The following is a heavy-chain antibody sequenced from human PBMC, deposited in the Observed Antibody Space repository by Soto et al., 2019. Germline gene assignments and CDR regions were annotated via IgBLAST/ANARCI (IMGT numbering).Heavy chain of an antibody. D-gene: IGHD2-2*01. V-gene: IGHV3-23*01. CDR3: ATRFYDASSRGAFDF. CDR1: GFTFSSYA. CDR2: ISGSGGST. J-gene: IGHJ3*01. Sequence: PGGSLRLSCAASGFTFSSYAMSWVRQAPGKGLEWVSAISGSGGSTYYADSVKGRFTISRDNARNSLYPQMNSLRAEDTAVYYCATRFYDASSRGAFDFWGQGTMVTVS.